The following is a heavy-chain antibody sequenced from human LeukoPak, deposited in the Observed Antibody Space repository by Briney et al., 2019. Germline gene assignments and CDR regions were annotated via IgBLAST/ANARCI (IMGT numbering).Heavy chain of an antibody. CDR3: AREPLSSSWLPYYYYYYMDV. CDR2: TSSSSSYI. Sequence: GGSLRLSCAASGFTFSSYSMTWVRQAPGKGLEWVSSTSSSSSYIYYADSVKGRFTISRDNAKNSLYLQMNSLRAEDTAVYYCAREPLSSSWLPYYYYYYMDVWGKGTTVTVSS. J-gene: IGHJ6*03. V-gene: IGHV3-21*01. D-gene: IGHD6-13*01. CDR1: GFTFSSYS.